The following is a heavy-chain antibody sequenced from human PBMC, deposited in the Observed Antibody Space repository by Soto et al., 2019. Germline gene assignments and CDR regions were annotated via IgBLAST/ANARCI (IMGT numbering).Heavy chain of an antibody. J-gene: IGHJ4*02. D-gene: IGHD6-13*01. Sequence: SNTLSLTCTISCSSICSTSYYWGWIRQPPGKGLEWIGSIYYSGNTYYNPSLKSRVTISVDTSKNQFSLKLTSVTAADTAVYYCARHIAAAEFYYWGQGTLVT. V-gene: IGHV4-39*01. CDR3: ARHIAAAEFYY. CDR2: IYYSGNT. CDR1: CSSICSTSYY.